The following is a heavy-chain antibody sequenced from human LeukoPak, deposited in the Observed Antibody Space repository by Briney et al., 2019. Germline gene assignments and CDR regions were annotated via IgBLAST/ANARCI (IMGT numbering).Heavy chain of an antibody. CDR1: GYTFTSYG. CDR2: ISAYNGNT. J-gene: IGHJ1*01. Sequence: ASVKVSCKASGYTFTSYGISWVRQAPGQGLEWMGWISAYNGNTNYAQKLQGRVTMTRDTSTSTVYMELSSLRSEDTAVYYCAREGGVAVALAEYFQHWGQGTLVTVSS. CDR3: AREGGVAVALAEYFQH. V-gene: IGHV1-18*01. D-gene: IGHD6-19*01.